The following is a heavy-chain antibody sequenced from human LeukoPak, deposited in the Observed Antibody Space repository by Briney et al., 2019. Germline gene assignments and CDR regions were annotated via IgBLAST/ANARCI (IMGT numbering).Heavy chain of an antibody. V-gene: IGHV4-31*03. CDR2: IYYSGST. D-gene: IGHD3-22*01. CDR3: AKAGSYYDTLYDA. CDR1: GVSISSGGYY. J-gene: IGHJ5*02. Sequence: SSETLSLTCTVSGVSISSGGYYWSWIRQHPGKGLEWIGYIYYSGSTYYNPSLKSRVTISVDTSKNQFSLKLSSVTAADTAVYYCAKAGSYYDTLYDAWGQGTLVTVSS.